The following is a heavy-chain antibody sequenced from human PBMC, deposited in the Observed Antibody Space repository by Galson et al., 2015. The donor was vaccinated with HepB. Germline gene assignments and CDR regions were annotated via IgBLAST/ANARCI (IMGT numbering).Heavy chain of an antibody. V-gene: IGHV3-30*18. CDR3: AKELNSALWFGDQNHWFDP. D-gene: IGHD3-10*01. Sequence: SLRLSCAASGFTFSSFGMHWVRQAPGKGPEWVAFILYDGSNKFYADSVKGRFTISRDNSKNTLFLQMNGLRVEDTAVYYCAKELNSALWFGDQNHWFDPWGQGTLVTVSS. CDR2: ILYDGSNK. CDR1: GFTFSSFG. J-gene: IGHJ5*02.